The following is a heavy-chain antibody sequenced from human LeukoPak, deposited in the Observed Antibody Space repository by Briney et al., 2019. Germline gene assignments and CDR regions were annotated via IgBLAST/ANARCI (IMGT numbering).Heavy chain of an antibody. CDR1: GGTFSSYA. CDR2: IIPILGIA. Sequence: ASVKVSCKASGGTFSSYAISWVRQAPGQGLEWMGRIIPILGIANYAQKFQGRVTITADKSTSTAYMELSSLRSEDTAVYYCAREERWLQSPPDVWGQGTTVTVSS. CDR3: AREERWLQSPPDV. J-gene: IGHJ6*02. D-gene: IGHD5-24*01. V-gene: IGHV1-69*04.